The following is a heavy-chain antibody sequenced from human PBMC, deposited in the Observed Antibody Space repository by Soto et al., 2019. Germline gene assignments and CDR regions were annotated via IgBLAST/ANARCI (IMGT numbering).Heavy chain of an antibody. Sequence: QVQLVQSGSELKKPGASVKVSCKGSGYTFTSYAMNWVRQAPGQGLGWMGWIHTNTGHPTYAQGFTGRFVLSLDTSVSTAYLQICSLKAEDTAVYYCARDAMDNWFDPWGQRTLVTVSS. CDR2: IHTNTGHP. V-gene: IGHV7-4-1*01. CDR1: GYTFTSYA. J-gene: IGHJ5*02. D-gene: IGHD2-8*01. CDR3: ARDAMDNWFDP.